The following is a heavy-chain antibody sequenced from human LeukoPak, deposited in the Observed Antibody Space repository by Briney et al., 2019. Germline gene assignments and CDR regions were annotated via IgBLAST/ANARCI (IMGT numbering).Heavy chain of an antibody. D-gene: IGHD3-10*01. V-gene: IGHV3-30*03. CDR3: ARDLSYYYASDY. Sequence: PGGSLRLSCAASGFTFSSHGMHWVRQAPGKGLEWMTFISYDASAKYYADSVKGRFTISRDKSKNTLYLQMNSLRPDDTALYYCARDLSYYYASDYWGQGTLVTVSS. CDR2: ISYDASAK. CDR1: GFTFSSHG. J-gene: IGHJ4*02.